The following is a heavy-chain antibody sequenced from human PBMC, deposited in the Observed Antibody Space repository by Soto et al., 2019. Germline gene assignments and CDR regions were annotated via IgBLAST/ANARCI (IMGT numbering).Heavy chain of an antibody. J-gene: IGHJ2*01. D-gene: IGHD5-12*01. V-gene: IGHV3-33*01. CDR1: GFTFSSYG. Sequence: QVQLVESGGGVVQPGRSLRLSCAASGFTFSSYGMHWVRQAPGKGLEWVAVIWYDGSNKYYADSVKGRFTNSRDNSKNTXXLQMNSLRAEDTAVYYCAREVATITPALPHWYFDLWGRGTLVTVSS. CDR3: AREVATITPALPHWYFDL. CDR2: IWYDGSNK.